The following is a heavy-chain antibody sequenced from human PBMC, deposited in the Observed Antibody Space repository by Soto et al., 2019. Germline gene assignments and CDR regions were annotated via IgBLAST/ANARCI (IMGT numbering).Heavy chain of an antibody. CDR3: ASHGFYCSGGSCYSGFDY. CDR1: GGSISSSNW. J-gene: IGHJ4*02. CDR2: IYHSGST. V-gene: IGHV4-4*02. Sequence: QVQLQESGPGLVKPSGTLSLTCAVSGGSISSSNWWSWVRQPPGKGLEWIGEIYHSGSTNYNPSLKSRVTISVDKSKNQFSLKLSSVTAADTAVYYCASHGFYCSGGSCYSGFDYWGQGTLVTVSS. D-gene: IGHD2-15*01.